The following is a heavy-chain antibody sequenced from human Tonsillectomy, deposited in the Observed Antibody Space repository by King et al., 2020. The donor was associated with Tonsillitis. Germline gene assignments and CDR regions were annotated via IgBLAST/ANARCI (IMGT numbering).Heavy chain of an antibody. CDR2: ISSSSSYI. CDR3: ARLMTTVTEYYFDY. J-gene: IGHJ4*02. D-gene: IGHD4-11*01. V-gene: IGHV3-21*01. CDR1: GFTFSSYS. Sequence: VQLVESGGGLVKPGGSLRLSCAASGFTFSSYSMNWVRQAPGKGLEWVSSISSSSSYIYYADSVKGRFTISRHNAKNSLYLQMNSLRAEDTAVYYCARLMTTVTEYYFDYWGQGTLVTVSS.